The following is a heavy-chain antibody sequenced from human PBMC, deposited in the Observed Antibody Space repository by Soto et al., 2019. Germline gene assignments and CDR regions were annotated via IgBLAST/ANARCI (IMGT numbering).Heavy chain of an antibody. CDR1: GGSISSYY. Sequence: SETLSLTCTVSGGSISSYYWNWIRQPPGEGLESIGYAYQSGFTSYNPSIKSRVTISLDTSRNQFHLRLSSVTAADTAVYYCARMSPSYCSSTCYSEGVSIDHWGQGTLVTVSS. CDR2: AYQSGFT. J-gene: IGHJ4*02. V-gene: IGHV4-59*01. D-gene: IGHD2-15*01. CDR3: ARMSPSYCSSTCYSEGVSIDH.